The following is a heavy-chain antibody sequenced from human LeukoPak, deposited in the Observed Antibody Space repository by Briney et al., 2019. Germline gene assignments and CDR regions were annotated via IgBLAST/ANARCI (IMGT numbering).Heavy chain of an antibody. V-gene: IGHV3-30*18. J-gene: IGHJ4*02. Sequence: GGSLRLSCVVSGLIFSSYGMHWVRQAPGKGLEWVAVISYDGSNKYYADSVKGRFTISRDNSKNTLYLQMNSLRAEDTAVYYCAKDRGFRRAMDTYYFDYWGQGTLVTVSS. D-gene: IGHD5-18*01. CDR1: GLIFSSYG. CDR2: ISYDGSNK. CDR3: AKDRGFRRAMDTYYFDY.